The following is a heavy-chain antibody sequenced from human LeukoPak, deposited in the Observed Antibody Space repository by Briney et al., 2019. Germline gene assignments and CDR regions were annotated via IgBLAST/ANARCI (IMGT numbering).Heavy chain of an antibody. D-gene: IGHD1-26*01. CDR1: GYTLTSYY. J-gene: IGHJ4*02. CDR3: ARDGLIVGATGGDDY. V-gene: IGHV1-46*03. CDR2: INPSGGST. Sequence: ASVKVSCKASGYTLTSYYMHWVRQAPGQGLEWMGIINPSGGSTSYAQKFQGRVTMTRDTSTSTVYMELSSLRSEDTAVYYCARDGLIVGATGGDDYWGQGTLVTVSS.